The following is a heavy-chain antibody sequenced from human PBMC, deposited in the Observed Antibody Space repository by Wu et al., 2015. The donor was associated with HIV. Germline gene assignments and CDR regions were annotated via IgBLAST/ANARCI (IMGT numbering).Heavy chain of an antibody. D-gene: IGHD5-18*01. CDR1: GGTFRTYD. V-gene: IGHV1-69*12. CDR3: ARGNGDTAMFYFDY. CDR2: IIPIFGTA. J-gene: IGHJ4*02. Sequence: QVQLVQSGAEVKKPGSSVKVSCKASGGTFRTYDISWVRQAPGQGLEWMGGIIPIFGTANYAQKFQGRVTITADESTSTAYMELSSLRSEDTAVYYCARGNGDTAMFYFDYWGQGTLVTVSS.